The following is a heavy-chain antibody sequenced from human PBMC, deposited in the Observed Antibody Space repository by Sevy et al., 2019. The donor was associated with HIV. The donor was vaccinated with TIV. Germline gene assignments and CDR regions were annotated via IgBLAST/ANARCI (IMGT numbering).Heavy chain of an antibody. V-gene: IGHV3-66*01. Sequence: GGSLRLSCAASGFTVGSNYMSWVRQAPGKGLEWVSVIYSGGSTYYADSVKGRFTISRDNSKNTLYLQMNSLRAEDTAVYYCARDQDYYDSSGYYPSDAFDIWGQGTMVTVSS. CDR2: IYSGGST. D-gene: IGHD3-22*01. J-gene: IGHJ3*02. CDR1: GFTVGSNY. CDR3: ARDQDYYDSSGYYPSDAFDI.